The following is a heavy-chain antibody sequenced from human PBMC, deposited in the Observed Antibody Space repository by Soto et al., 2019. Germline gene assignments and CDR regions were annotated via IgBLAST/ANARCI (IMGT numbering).Heavy chain of an antibody. CDR3: VKERYVDY. Sequence: PGGSLRLSCSVSGFTISNYAMHWVRQAPGKGLQYVASISSNGDSTYYAATVKGRFTISRDNSKNTLYLQMSSLRAEDTAVYYWVKERYVDYSGQGILVTVSS. V-gene: IGHV3-64D*06. CDR2: ISSNGDST. D-gene: IGHD2-2*01. J-gene: IGHJ4*02. CDR1: GFTISNYA.